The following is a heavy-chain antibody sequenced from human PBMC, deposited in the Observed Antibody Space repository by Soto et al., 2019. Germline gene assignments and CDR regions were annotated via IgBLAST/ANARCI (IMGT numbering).Heavy chain of an antibody. V-gene: IGHV1-69*02. CDR3: ARGPSVDYYYGMDV. D-gene: IGHD2-15*01. CDR2: IIPILGIA. J-gene: IGHJ6*02. Sequence: QVQLVQSGAEVKKPGSSVKVSCKASGGTFSSYTISWVRQAPGQGLEWMGRIIPILGIANYAQKFQGRVTITADKSTSTAYMELSSLRSEDTAVYYCARGPSVDYYYGMDVWGQGTTVTVSS. CDR1: GGTFSSYT.